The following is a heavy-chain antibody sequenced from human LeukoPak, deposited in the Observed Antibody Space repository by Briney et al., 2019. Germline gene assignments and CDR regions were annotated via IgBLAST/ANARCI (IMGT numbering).Heavy chain of an antibody. CDR2: IYTSGST. CDR1: GGSIRGYY. CDR3: ARGLAIPVFGGNYYYGMDV. D-gene: IGHD3-10*01. V-gene: IGHV4-4*07. Sequence: SETLSLTCTVSGGSIRGYYWSWIRQPAGKGLEWIGRIYTSGSTNYNPSLKSRVTMSVDTSKNQFSLKLSSVTAADTAVYYCARGLAIPVFGGNYYYGMDVWGQGTTVTVSS. J-gene: IGHJ6*02.